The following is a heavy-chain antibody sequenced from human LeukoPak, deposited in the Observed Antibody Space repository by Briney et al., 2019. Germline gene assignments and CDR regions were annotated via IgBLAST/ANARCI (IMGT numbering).Heavy chain of an antibody. CDR3: ARGLAYNFDSSAYFLDY. D-gene: IGHD3-22*01. Sequence: GGSLRLSCAASGFTFSNYGMHWVRQAPGKGLEWVAVISSDGSNKYYADSVKGRFTISRDNSKNTLYLQMNSLRAEDTAVYYCARGLAYNFDSSAYFLDYWGQGTLVTVSS. V-gene: IGHV3-30*19. CDR2: ISSDGSNK. CDR1: GFTFSNYG. J-gene: IGHJ4*02.